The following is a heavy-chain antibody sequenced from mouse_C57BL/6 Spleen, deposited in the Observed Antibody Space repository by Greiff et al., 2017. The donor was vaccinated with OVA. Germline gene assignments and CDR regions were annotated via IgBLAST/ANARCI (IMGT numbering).Heavy chain of an antibody. CDR3: TRGDGSSYGYAMDY. J-gene: IGHJ4*01. D-gene: IGHD1-1*01. CDR1: GYTFTDYE. CDR2: IDPETGGT. Sequence: QVQLQQSGAELVRPGASVTLSCKASGYTFTDYEMHWVKQTPVHGLEWIGAIDPETGGTAYNQKFKGKAILTADKSSSTAYMELRSLTSEDSAVYYCTRGDGSSYGYAMDYWGQGTSVTVSS. V-gene: IGHV1-15*01.